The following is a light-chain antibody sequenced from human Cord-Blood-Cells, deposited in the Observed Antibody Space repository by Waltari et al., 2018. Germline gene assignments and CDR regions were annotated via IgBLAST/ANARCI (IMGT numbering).Light chain of an antibody. Sequence: EIVLPQSPATLSVSPGERATLSCMASQSVSSNLAWYQQKPGQAPRLLIFEASTRATGIPARFSGSGSETEFTLTISSLQSEDFAVYYCQQYNNWPPLTFGGGTKVEIK. CDR3: QQYNNWPPLT. CDR1: QSVSSN. V-gene: IGKV3-15*01. CDR2: EAS. J-gene: IGKJ4*01.